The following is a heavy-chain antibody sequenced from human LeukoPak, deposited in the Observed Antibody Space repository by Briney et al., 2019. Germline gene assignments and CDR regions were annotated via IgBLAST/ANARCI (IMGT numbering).Heavy chain of an antibody. CDR2: ISGSGGST. Sequence: PGGSLRLSCGASGFTFSDYGMSWVRQAPGKGLEWVSAISGSGGSTYYADSVKGRFTISRDNSKNTLYLQMNSLRAEDTAVYYCARDFYYYGSGKYFSVDVFDIWGQGTMVTVSS. CDR3: ARDFYYYGSGKYFSVDVFDI. D-gene: IGHD3-10*01. J-gene: IGHJ3*02. V-gene: IGHV3-23*01. CDR1: GFTFSDYG.